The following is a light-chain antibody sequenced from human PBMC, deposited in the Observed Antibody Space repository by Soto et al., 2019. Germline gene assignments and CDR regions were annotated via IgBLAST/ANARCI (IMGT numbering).Light chain of an antibody. CDR2: DDN. CDR1: SSNIGTNS. J-gene: IGLJ1*01. Sequence: QSALTQPPSVSAAPGQKVTISCSGSSSNIGTNSVSWYQQLPGTAPKLLINDDNKRPSGIPDRFSGSKSGTSATLGITGFQTEDEADYYCGSWDSSLSAYVFGTGTKVTVL. CDR3: GSWDSSLSAYV. V-gene: IGLV1-51*01.